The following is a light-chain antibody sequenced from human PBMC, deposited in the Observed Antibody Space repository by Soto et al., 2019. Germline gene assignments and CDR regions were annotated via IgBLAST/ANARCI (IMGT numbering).Light chain of an antibody. CDR3: AAWDDSLNAVV. V-gene: IGLV1-44*01. J-gene: IGLJ2*01. Sequence: QSVLTQPPSASGTPGQTVTISCSGSSSNIASNTVNWYQQLPGTAPKLLIYSDFQRPSGVPDRFSGSKSGTSASLAISGLQSEDEADYYCAAWDDSLNAVVFGGGTKLTVL. CDR2: SDF. CDR1: SSNIASNT.